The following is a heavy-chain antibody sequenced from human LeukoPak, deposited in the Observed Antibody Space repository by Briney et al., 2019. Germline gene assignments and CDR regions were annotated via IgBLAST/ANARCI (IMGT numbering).Heavy chain of an antibody. CDR3: VKDENDYDGFYFDY. CDR2: ITWDGVGT. Sequence: GGSLRLSCVASGFTFDKYTMHWVRQAPGQGLEWVSLITWDGVGTYYADSVKGRFTISRDNSKSSLYLQMNSLRTEDTALYYCVKDENDYDGFYFDYWGQGSLVTVSS. CDR1: GFTFDKYT. J-gene: IGHJ4*02. V-gene: IGHV3-43*01. D-gene: IGHD4-23*01.